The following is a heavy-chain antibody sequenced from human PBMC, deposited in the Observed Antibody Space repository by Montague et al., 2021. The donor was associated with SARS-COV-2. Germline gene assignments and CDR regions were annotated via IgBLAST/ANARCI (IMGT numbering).Heavy chain of an antibody. Sequence: SETRSLTCAVSGGSIKTYIWWSWFRQAPGKGLEWLGEILHSGTANYNPSLKSRVTISVEKSRNEFSLKLSALTAADTAVYFCSKDVSHSVSALDSWGQGTLVTVSS. J-gene: IGHJ4*02. CDR1: GGSIKTYIW. CDR2: ILHSGTA. D-gene: IGHD5/OR15-5a*01. CDR3: SKDVSHSVSALDS. V-gene: IGHV4-4*02.